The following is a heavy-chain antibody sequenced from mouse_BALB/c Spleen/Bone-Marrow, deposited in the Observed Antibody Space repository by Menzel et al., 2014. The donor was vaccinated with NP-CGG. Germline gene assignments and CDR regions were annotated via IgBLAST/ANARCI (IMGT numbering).Heavy chain of an antibody. CDR1: GYTFTNYW. Sequence: QVQLQQSGAELVRPGTSVKMSCKAAGYTFTNYWISWVKQRPGHGLEWIGDIYPGGGYTNYNEKFKGKATLTADTSSSTAYMQLSSLTSEDSAVYYCAIHGEAMDYWGQGTSVTVSS. CDR2: IYPGGGYT. J-gene: IGHJ4*01. V-gene: IGHV1-63*02. CDR3: AIHGEAMDY.